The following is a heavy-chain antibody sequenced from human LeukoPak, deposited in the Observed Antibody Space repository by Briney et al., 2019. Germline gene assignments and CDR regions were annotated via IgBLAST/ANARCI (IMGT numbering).Heavy chain of an antibody. D-gene: IGHD4-23*01. Sequence: GASVKVSCKASGYTFTGYYMHWVRQAPGQGLEWMGWINPNSGGTNYAQKFQGRVTMTRDTSISTAHMELSRLRSDDTAVYYCARFLYGGNSDAFDIWGQGTMVTVSS. V-gene: IGHV1-2*02. CDR3: ARFLYGGNSDAFDI. CDR2: INPNSGGT. J-gene: IGHJ3*02. CDR1: GYTFTGYY.